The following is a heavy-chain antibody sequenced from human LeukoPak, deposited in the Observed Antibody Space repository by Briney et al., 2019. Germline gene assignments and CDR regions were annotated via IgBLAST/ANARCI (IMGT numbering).Heavy chain of an antibody. CDR3: ARARSPANAFDI. CDR1: GFTFDDYG. J-gene: IGHJ3*02. D-gene: IGHD2-2*01. Sequence: PGGSLRLSCAASGFTFDDYGMSWVRQAPGKGLEWVSGINWNGGSTGYADSVKGRFTISRNNAKNSLYLQMNSLRAEDTALYYCARARSPANAFDIWGQGTMVTVSS. V-gene: IGHV3-20*04. CDR2: INWNGGST.